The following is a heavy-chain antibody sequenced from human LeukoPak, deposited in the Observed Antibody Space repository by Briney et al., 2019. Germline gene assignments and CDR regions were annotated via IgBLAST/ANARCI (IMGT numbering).Heavy chain of an antibody. Sequence: SETLSLTCTVSAGAITRTSYFWGWIRQSPGKGLEWIGSIYYSGTTYYNPSLTSRVTISVDTSKNEFSLHLNSVTAADTAVYYCASLGPYSSTWYGDYWGQGIQVTVSS. CDR1: AGAITRTSYF. CDR3: ASLGPYSSTWYGDY. CDR2: IYYSGTT. V-gene: IGHV4-39*01. D-gene: IGHD6-13*01. J-gene: IGHJ4*02.